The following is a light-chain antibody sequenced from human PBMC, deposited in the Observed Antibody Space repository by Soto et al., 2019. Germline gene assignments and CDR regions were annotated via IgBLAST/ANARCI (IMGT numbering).Light chain of an antibody. Sequence: DVVMTQSPLSLPVTLRQPASIYCRASQSLEYSHGNTSLNWFQQRPGQSPRSLIYKVSNRDSGVPDRFRGSWSSTDFKLRISRVEVEDVGVYYCMQGTHWPRTFGQGTKLEIK. CDR3: MQGTHWPRT. J-gene: IGKJ2*02. CDR1: QSLEYSHGNTS. CDR2: KVS. V-gene: IGKV2-30*01.